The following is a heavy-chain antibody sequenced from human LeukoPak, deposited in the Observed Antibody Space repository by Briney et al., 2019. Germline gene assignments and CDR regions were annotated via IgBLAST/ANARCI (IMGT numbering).Heavy chain of an antibody. Sequence: SETLSLTCAVYGGSFSGYYWSWIRQPPGKGLEGIGEINHSGSTNYNPSLKSRVTISVDTSKNQFSLKLSSVTAADTSVYYCARGLEERTITMIVVVITGGIFDYWGQGNLVTVSS. CDR3: ARGLEERTITMIVVVITGGIFDY. CDR2: INHSGST. CDR1: GGSFSGYY. V-gene: IGHV4-34*01. J-gene: IGHJ4*02. D-gene: IGHD3-22*01.